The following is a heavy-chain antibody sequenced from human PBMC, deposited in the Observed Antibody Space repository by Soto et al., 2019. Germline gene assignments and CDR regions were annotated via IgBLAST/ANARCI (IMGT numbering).Heavy chain of an antibody. CDR1: GFTFSSYS. D-gene: IGHD3-9*01. Sequence: PGGSLRLSCAASGFTFSSYSMNWVRQAPGKGLEWVSSISSSSSYIYYADSVKGRFTISRDNAKNSLYLQTNSLRAEDTAVYYCARVDDDWTDAFDIWGQGTMVTVSS. J-gene: IGHJ3*02. CDR2: ISSSSSYI. V-gene: IGHV3-21*01. CDR3: ARVDDDWTDAFDI.